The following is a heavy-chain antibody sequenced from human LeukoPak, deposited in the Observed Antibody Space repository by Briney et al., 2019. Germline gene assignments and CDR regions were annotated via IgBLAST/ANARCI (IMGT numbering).Heavy chain of an antibody. CDR3: AREIVAAGVFDY. CDR2: TSPGGSTI. J-gene: IGHJ4*02. Sequence: GGSLRLSCAASGFTFSDYYMSWIRQAPGKGLEWASYTSPGGSTIYYADSVKGRFAISRDNAKNSLYLQMNSLRAEDTAVYFCAREIVAAGVFDYWGQGTLVTVSS. CDR1: GFTFSDYY. V-gene: IGHV3-11*01. D-gene: IGHD6-13*01.